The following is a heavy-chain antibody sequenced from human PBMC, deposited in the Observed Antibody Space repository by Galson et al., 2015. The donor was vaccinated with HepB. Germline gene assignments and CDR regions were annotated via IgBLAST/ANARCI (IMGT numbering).Heavy chain of an antibody. Sequence: SVKVSCKASGDTFHRYTVNWVRQAPGQGLEWMGGIVPIIGVPHYAQKFQGRDTITADKSTNTDYMELSSLRSDDTAIYYCAREGDGAYFDYWGQGTLVTVSS. J-gene: IGHJ4*02. CDR3: AREGDGAYFDY. D-gene: IGHD2-21*01. CDR1: GDTFHRYT. CDR2: IVPIIGVP. V-gene: IGHV1-69*10.